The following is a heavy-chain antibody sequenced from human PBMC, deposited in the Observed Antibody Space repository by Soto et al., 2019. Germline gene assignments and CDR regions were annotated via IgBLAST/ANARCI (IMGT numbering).Heavy chain of an antibody. Sequence: EVQLLESGGGFVQPGGSLRLSCAASGFTFSNYAMTWVRQAPGKGLEWVSAITSTGSSTYYADSVKGRFTISRDNSKNRLFLQINSLRAVDTAVYHCAKGAEGYVVSSLDFWGQGTLVSVSS. D-gene: IGHD5-12*01. CDR2: ITSTGSST. CDR1: GFTFSNYA. J-gene: IGHJ4*02. CDR3: AKGAEGYVVSSLDF. V-gene: IGHV3-23*01.